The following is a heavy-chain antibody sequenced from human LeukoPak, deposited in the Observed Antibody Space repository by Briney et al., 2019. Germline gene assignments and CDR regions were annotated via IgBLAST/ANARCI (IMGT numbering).Heavy chain of an antibody. Sequence: PGGSLRLSCAASGFTFSSYAMSWVRQAPGKRLEWVSAISGSGGSTYYADSVKGRFTISRDNSKNTLYLQMNSLRAEDAAVYYCAKDDDYYDSSGYLMGAFDIWGQGTMVTVSS. CDR2: ISGSGGST. V-gene: IGHV3-23*01. CDR3: AKDDDYYDSSGYLMGAFDI. CDR1: GFTFSSYA. J-gene: IGHJ3*02. D-gene: IGHD3-22*01.